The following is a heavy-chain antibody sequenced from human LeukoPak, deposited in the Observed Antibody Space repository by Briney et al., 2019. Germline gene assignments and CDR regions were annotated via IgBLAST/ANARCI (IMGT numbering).Heavy chain of an antibody. Sequence: GGSLRLSCEASGFTFSNYVMHWVRQAPGKGLEWEAVISYDGSNLYYADSVKGRFMISRDNSRNTLFLQMNSLRAEDTAVYYCAKDTAYILTGYSYYNYYGMDVWGQGTTVTVSS. CDR2: ISYDGSNL. CDR1: GFTFSNYV. V-gene: IGHV3-30*18. D-gene: IGHD3-9*01. CDR3: AKDTAYILTGYSYYNYYGMDV. J-gene: IGHJ6*02.